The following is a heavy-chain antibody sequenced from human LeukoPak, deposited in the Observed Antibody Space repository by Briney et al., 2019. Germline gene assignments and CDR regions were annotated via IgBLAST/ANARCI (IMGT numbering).Heavy chain of an antibody. J-gene: IGHJ4*02. CDR2: FYPEHGKT. D-gene: IGHD3-22*01. CDR3: ATDLPRYYDSTSMLSSY. CDR1: GYTLTELS. V-gene: IGHV1-24*01. Sequence: ASVTVSCKVSGYTLTELSMHWVRQAPGKGLEWMGGFYPEHGKTIYAQKFQGRVTMTEDTSTDTAYMELSSLRSEDTAVYYCATDLPRYYDSTSMLSSYWGQGTLVTVSS.